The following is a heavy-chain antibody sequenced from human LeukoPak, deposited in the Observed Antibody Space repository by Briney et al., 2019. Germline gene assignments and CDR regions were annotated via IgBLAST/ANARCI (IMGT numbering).Heavy chain of an antibody. D-gene: IGHD2-8*01. V-gene: IGHV4-34*01. CDR1: GGSFSGYY. J-gene: IGHJ4*02. CDR3: ASGSSGVVIVY. CDR2: IYYSGST. Sequence: SETLSLTCAVYGGSFSGYYWSWIRQPPGKGLEWIGSIYYSGSTYYNPSLKSRVTISVDTSKNQFSLKLSSVTAADTAVYYCASGSSGVVIVYWGQGTLVTVSS.